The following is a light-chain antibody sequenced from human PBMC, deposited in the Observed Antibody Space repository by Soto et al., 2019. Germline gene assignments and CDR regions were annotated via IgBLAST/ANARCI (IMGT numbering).Light chain of an antibody. CDR1: QSVGSN. Sequence: EILMTQSPATLSVSPGERATLSCGASQSVGSNLAWYHQKPGKAPSLLIYGASTRATGIPARLSGSGSGTELTITISSMQYEDFEVYYCQQYNNWPITFGQGTRLEIK. V-gene: IGKV3-15*01. CDR2: GAS. J-gene: IGKJ5*01. CDR3: QQYNNWPIT.